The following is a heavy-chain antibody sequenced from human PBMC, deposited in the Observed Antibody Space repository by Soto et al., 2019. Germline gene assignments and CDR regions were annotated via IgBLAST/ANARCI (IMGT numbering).Heavy chain of an antibody. CDR2: IIPSGGST. CDR3: ARAEVDMPTP. J-gene: IGHJ5*02. CDR1: GGTFSSYA. V-gene: IGHV1-69*10. D-gene: IGHD2-15*01. Sequence: SVKVSCKASGGTFSSYAISWVRQAPGQGLEWMGVIIPSGGSTRYAQKFQGRVTITRDTSTSTAYMELSSLRSEDTAVYYCARAEVDMPTPWGQGTLVTVSS.